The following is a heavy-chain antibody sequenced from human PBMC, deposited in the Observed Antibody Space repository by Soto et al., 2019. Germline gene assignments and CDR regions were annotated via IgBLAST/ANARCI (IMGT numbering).Heavy chain of an antibody. D-gene: IGHD3-3*01. J-gene: IGHJ5*02. CDR1: GGSISSYY. Sequence: SETLSLTCTVSGGSISSYYWSWIRQPPGRGLEWIGYIYYSGSTNYNPSLKSRVTISVDTSKNQFSLKLSSVTAADTAVYYCARGSWYYDFWSGSSHNNWFDPWGQGTLVTVSS. V-gene: IGHV4-59*01. CDR2: IYYSGST. CDR3: ARGSWYYDFWSGSSHNNWFDP.